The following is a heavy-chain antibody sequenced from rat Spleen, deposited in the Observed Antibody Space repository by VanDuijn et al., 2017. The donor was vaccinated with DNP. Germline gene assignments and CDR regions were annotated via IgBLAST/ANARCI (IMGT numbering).Heavy chain of an antibody. CDR1: GFTFNNYW. Sequence: EVQLVESGGGLVQPGRSLKLSCVASGFTFNNYWMTWIRQAPGKGLEWVASITNTGGSTYYPDSVKGRFTISRDNAKSTLYLQMNSLRSEDTATYYCTRGTYYSSYIAHYFDYWGQGVMVTVSS. V-gene: IGHV5-31*01. D-gene: IGHD1-2*01. CDR3: TRGTYYSSYIAHYFDY. J-gene: IGHJ2*01. CDR2: ITNTGGST.